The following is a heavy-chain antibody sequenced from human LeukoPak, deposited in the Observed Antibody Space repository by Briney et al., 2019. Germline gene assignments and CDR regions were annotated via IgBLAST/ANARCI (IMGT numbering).Heavy chain of an antibody. J-gene: IGHJ5*02. CDR2: IYYSGST. CDR1: GGSISSYY. D-gene: IGHD3-3*01. CDR3: ARRYYDFWSGYREENWFDP. Sequence: SETLSLTCTVSGGSISSYYWSWIRQPPGKGLEWIGYIYYSGSTNYNPSLKSRVTISVDTSKNQFYLKLSSVTAADTAVYYCARRYYDFWSGYREENWFDPWGQGTLVTVSS. V-gene: IGHV4-59*08.